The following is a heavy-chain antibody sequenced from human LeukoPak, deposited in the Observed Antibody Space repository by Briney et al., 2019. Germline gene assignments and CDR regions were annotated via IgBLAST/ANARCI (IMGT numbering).Heavy chain of an antibody. Sequence: ASVKVSCKASGYTFTTYGINWVRQAPGQGLEWMGWISPYNGNTNYAQKLQGRVTMTTDTSTSTVYMELRSLRSDDTAVYYCARDRSWWLPRVYYYYYMDVWGKGTTVTISS. CDR1: GYTFTTYG. CDR2: ISPYNGNT. V-gene: IGHV1-18*01. CDR3: ARDRSWWLPRVYYYYYMDV. D-gene: IGHD2-8*02. J-gene: IGHJ6*03.